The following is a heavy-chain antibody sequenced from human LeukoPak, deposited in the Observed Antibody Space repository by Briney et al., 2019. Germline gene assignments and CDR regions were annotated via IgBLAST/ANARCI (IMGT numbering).Heavy chain of an antibody. V-gene: IGHV5-51*01. CDR2: IYPGDSGP. Sequence: HGESLKISCKVSGYSFTSYCIGWVRQMPGKGLEWMGIIYPGDSGPTYSPSFQGQVTISVDKSISTAYLQWSSLQASDTAMYYCSMSGDRVPLQDDVFDVWGQGTMVTVST. J-gene: IGHJ3*01. CDR3: SMSGDRVPLQDDVFDV. CDR1: GYSFTSYC. D-gene: IGHD1-26*01.